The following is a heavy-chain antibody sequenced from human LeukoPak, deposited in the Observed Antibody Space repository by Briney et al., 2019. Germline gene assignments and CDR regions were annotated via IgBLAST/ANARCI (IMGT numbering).Heavy chain of an antibody. CDR3: AKDGVTYYYDSSGLW. Sequence: PGGSLRLSCAASGFTFSSYGMHWVRQAPGKGLEWVAVISYGGSNKYYADSVKGRFTISRDNSKNTLYLQMNSLRAEDTAVYYCAKDGVTYYYDSSGLWWGQGTLVTVSS. D-gene: IGHD3-22*01. CDR2: ISYGGSNK. J-gene: IGHJ4*02. CDR1: GFTFSSYG. V-gene: IGHV3-30*18.